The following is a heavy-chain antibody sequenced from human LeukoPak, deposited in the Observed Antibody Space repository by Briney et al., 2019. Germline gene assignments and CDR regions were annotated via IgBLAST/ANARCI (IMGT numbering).Heavy chain of an antibody. Sequence: QVQLQESGPGLVKPSQTLSLTCTVSGGAISSGSYYWSWIRPPAGKGLEWIGRIYTSGSTNYNPSLKSRVTISVDTSKNQFSLKLSSVTAADTAVYYCARSLYYYYYMDVWGKGTTVTVSS. V-gene: IGHV4-61*02. CDR3: ARSLYYYYYMDV. J-gene: IGHJ6*03. CDR2: IYTSGST. CDR1: GGAISSGSYY.